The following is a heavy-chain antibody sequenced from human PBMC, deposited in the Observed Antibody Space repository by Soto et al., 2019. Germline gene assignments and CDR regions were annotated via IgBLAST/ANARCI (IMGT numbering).Heavy chain of an antibody. J-gene: IGHJ6*02. D-gene: IGHD2-21*02. Sequence: GGSLRLSCAASGFTFSNYAMHWVRQAPGKGLEWVAVISYDGSNKYYADSVKGRFTISRDSSKNTLYLQMNSLRAEDTAVYYCARDHRDSGYYGMDVWGQGTTVTVSS. CDR1: GFTFSNYA. CDR2: ISYDGSNK. V-gene: IGHV3-30-3*01. CDR3: ARDHRDSGYYGMDV.